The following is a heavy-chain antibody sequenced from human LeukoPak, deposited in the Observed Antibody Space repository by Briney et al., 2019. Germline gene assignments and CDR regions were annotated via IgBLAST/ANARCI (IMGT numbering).Heavy chain of an antibody. CDR2: IYHSGST. CDR3: ARHPPGARGGYYFDY. CDR1: GGSISSSNW. Sequence: PSETLSLTCAVSGGSISSSNWWSWVRQPPGKGLEWIGEIYHSGSTNYNPSLKSRVTISVDTSKNQFSLKLSSVTAADTAVYYCARHPPGARGGYYFDYWGQGTLVTVSS. V-gene: IGHV4-4*02. D-gene: IGHD3-10*01. J-gene: IGHJ4*02.